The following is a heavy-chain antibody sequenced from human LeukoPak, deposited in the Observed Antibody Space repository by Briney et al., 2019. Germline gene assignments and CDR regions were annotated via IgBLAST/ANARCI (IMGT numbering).Heavy chain of an antibody. CDR3: ARWDKSFYCSSTSCPDY. CDR1: GFTFSSYS. Sequence: GGSLRLSCAASGFTFSSYSMNWVRQAPGKGLEWVSYISSSSSSTIYYADSVKGRFTISRDNAKNSLYLQMNSLRAENTAVYYCARWDKSFYCSSTSCPDYWGQGTLVTVSS. CDR2: ISSSSSSTI. V-gene: IGHV3-48*01. J-gene: IGHJ4*02. D-gene: IGHD2-2*01.